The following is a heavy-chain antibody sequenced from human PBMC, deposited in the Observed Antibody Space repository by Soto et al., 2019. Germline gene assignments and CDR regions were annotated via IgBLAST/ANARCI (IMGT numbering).Heavy chain of an antibody. CDR2: INWNGGST. CDR3: ARLRRYYDILTTCDY. CDR1: GFTFDDYG. V-gene: IGHV3-20*04. Sequence: GGSLRLSCAASGFTFDDYGMSWVRQAPGKGLEWVSGINWNGGSTGYADSVKGRFTISRDNAKNSLYLQMNSLRAEDTALYYCARLRRYYDILTTCDYWGKGTLVTVYS. J-gene: IGHJ4*02. D-gene: IGHD3-9*01.